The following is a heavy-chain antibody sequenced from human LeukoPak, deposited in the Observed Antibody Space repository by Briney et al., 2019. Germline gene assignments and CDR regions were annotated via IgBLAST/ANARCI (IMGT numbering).Heavy chain of an antibody. CDR3: AKPRLAAAGTGRGFFDY. J-gene: IGHJ4*02. Sequence: PGGSLRLSCAASGFTFSSYAMSWVRQAPGKGLEWVSAISGSGGSTYYADSVKGRFTISRDNSKNTLYLQMNSLRAEDTAVYYCAKPRLAAAGTGRGFFDYWGQGTLVTVSS. CDR2: ISGSGGST. D-gene: IGHD6-13*01. CDR1: GFTFSSYA. V-gene: IGHV3-23*01.